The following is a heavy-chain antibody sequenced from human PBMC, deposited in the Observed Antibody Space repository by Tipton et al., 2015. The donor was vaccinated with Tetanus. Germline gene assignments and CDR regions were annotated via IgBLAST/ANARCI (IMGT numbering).Heavy chain of an antibody. D-gene: IGHD3-3*01. V-gene: IGHV4-34*01. CDR2: INHSGTS. Sequence: TLSLTRAVNGGAFSGYYWTWIRQSPGKGLEWIGEINHSGTSNHNPSLKSRGTTSVDTSKNHFFLQLSSVTAADTAVYYCARTSGYMYSDCWGQGTLVTVSS. CDR1: GGAFSGYY. CDR3: ARTSGYMYSDC. J-gene: IGHJ4*02.